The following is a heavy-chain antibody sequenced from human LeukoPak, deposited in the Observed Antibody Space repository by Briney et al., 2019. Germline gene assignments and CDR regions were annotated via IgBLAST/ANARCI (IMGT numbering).Heavy chain of an antibody. Sequence: SETLSLTCGVYGGSYSNYYWSWIRQPPGKGLEWIGEINHSGSTNYNPSLKSRVTMSVDTSKNQFSLKLSSVTAADTAVYYCARESNYYDSSGYYPLDYWGQGTLVTVSS. CDR1: GGSYSNYY. D-gene: IGHD3-22*01. CDR2: INHSGST. J-gene: IGHJ4*02. V-gene: IGHV4-34*01. CDR3: ARESNYYDSSGYYPLDY.